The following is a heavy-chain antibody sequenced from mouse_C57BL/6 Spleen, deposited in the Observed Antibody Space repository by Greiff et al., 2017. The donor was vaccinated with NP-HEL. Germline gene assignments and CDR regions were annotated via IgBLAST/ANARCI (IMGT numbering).Heavy chain of an antibody. Sequence: EVQLQESGPGLVKPSQSLSLTCSVTGYSITSGYYWNWIRQFPGNKLEWMGYISYDGSNNYNPSLKNRISITRDTSKNQFFLKLNSVTTEDTATYYCARWSYPEAYWGQGTLVTVSA. V-gene: IGHV3-6*01. CDR2: ISYDGSN. D-gene: IGHD1-1*01. CDR1: GYSITSGYY. J-gene: IGHJ3*01. CDR3: ARWSYPEAY.